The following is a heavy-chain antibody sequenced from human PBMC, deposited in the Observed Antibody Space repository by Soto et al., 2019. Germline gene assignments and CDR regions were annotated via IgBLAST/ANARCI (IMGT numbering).Heavy chain of an antibody. D-gene: IGHD4-4*01. V-gene: IGHV3-30*18. CDR2: ISYDGSNK. J-gene: IGHJ3*02. CDR1: GFTFSSYG. Sequence: GGSLRLSCAASGFTFSSYGMHWVRQAPGKGLEWVAVISYDGSNKYYADSVKGRFTISRDNSKNTLYLQMNSLRAEDTAVYYCAKDIRDGYSHDAFDIWGQGXMVTVSS. CDR3: AKDIRDGYSHDAFDI.